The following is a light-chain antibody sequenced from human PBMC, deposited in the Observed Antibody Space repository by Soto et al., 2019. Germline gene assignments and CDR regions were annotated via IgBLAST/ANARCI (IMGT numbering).Light chain of an antibody. CDR3: QQYGRTRVT. V-gene: IGKV3-20*01. CDR1: QSVSNNY. CDR2: GAS. Sequence: EIVLTQSPGTLSLSPGERATLSCRASQSVSNNYLAWYQQKPGQAPRLLVYGASNRATAIADRFSGSGSGTDFTLTISRLEPEDFAVYYCQQYGRTRVTFGQATKLEIK. J-gene: IGKJ2*01.